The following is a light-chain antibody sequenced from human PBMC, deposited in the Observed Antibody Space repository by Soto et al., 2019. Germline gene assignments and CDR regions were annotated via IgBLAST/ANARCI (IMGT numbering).Light chain of an antibody. Sequence: DIQLTQSPSFLSASVGDRVTITCRASQGISSYLVWYQQKPGQAPNLLIYAASTLQSGVPSRFSGSGSGTEFTLTISSLQPEDFATYYCQQLNSYPLTFGGGTKVEIK. CDR2: AAS. V-gene: IGKV1-9*01. CDR3: QQLNSYPLT. J-gene: IGKJ4*01. CDR1: QGISSY.